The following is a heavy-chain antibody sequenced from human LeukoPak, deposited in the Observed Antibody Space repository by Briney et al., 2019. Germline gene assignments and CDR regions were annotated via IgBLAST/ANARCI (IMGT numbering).Heavy chain of an antibody. V-gene: IGHV3-23*01. CDR1: GFTFSSYA. CDR3: AKDLQWLRLGGDFDY. Sequence: GGSLRLSCAASGFTFSSYAMSWVRQAPGKGLEWVSAISGGGGSTYYADSVKGRFTISRDNSKNTLYLQMNSLRAEDTAVYYCAKDLQWLRLGGDFDYWGQGTLVTVSS. CDR2: ISGGGGST. J-gene: IGHJ4*02. D-gene: IGHD5-12*01.